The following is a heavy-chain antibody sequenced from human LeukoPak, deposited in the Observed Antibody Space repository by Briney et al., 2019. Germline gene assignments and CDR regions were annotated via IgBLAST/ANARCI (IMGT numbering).Heavy chain of an antibody. D-gene: IGHD3-10*01. CDR1: GYTFTSYG. CDR2: ISAYNGNT. V-gene: IGHV1-18*01. J-gene: IGHJ4*02. CDR3: ARLNNYYGSGSYYMD. Sequence: GASVKVSCKASGYTFTSYGISWVRQAPGQGLEWMGWISAYNGNTNYAQKLQGRVTMTTDTSTSTAYMERRSLRSDDTAVYYCARLNNYYGSGSYYMDWGQGTLVTVSS.